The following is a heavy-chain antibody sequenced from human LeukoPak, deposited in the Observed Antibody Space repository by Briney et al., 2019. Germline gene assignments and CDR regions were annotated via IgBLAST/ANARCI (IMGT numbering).Heavy chain of an antibody. J-gene: IGHJ3*02. CDR2: IYTSGST. CDR1: GGSNSSYY. D-gene: IGHD3-22*01. V-gene: IGHV4-4*07. Sequence: SETLSLTCTVSGGSNSSYYWSWIRQPAGKGLEWIGRIYTSGSTNYNPSLKSRVTMSVDTSKNQFSLKLSSVTAADTAVYYCARGRWYYDSSGYEDAFDIWGQGTMVTVSS. CDR3: ARGRWYYDSSGYEDAFDI.